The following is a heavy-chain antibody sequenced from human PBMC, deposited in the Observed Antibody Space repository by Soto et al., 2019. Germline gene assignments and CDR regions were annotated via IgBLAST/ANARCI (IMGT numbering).Heavy chain of an antibody. J-gene: IGHJ4*02. D-gene: IGHD2-8*02. CDR3: ARDKSTGRFDY. V-gene: IGHV4-34*01. CDR2: INHSGST. CDR1: GGSFSGYY. Sequence: QVQLQQWGAGLLKPSETLSLTCAVYGGSFSGYYWTWIRQPPGTGLEWIGEINHSGSTNYNPSLKSRVTISVDTSKNQFSLKLTSVTAAATAVYYCARDKSTGRFDYWGQGTRVTVSS.